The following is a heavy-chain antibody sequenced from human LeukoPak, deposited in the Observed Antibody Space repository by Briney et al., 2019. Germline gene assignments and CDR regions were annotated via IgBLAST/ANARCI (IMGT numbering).Heavy chain of an antibody. Sequence: GGSLRLSCAASGFTVSSNYMSWVRQAPGKGLEWVSGISWNSGSIGYADSVRGRFTISRDNAKKTLYLQMNSLRAEDTAVYYCATDLYVAYYDILIGSPNALDVWGQGTMVTVSS. J-gene: IGHJ3*01. CDR3: ATDLYVAYYDILIGSPNALDV. D-gene: IGHD3-9*01. CDR2: ISWNSGSI. CDR1: GFTVSSNY. V-gene: IGHV3-74*01.